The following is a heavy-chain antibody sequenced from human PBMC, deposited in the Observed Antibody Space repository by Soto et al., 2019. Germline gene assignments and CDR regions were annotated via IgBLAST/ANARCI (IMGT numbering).Heavy chain of an antibody. D-gene: IGHD3-10*01. J-gene: IGHJ6*02. CDR1: GFTFSSYG. V-gene: IGHV3-30*18. CDR3: AKELSASGMAV. CDR2: ISYDGGNK. Sequence: PGGSLRLSCAASGFTFSSYGMHWVRQAPGKGLEWVAVISYDGGNKYYADSVKGRFTISRDNSKNTLYLQMNSLRAEDTAVYYCAKELSASGMAVWGQGTTVTVSS.